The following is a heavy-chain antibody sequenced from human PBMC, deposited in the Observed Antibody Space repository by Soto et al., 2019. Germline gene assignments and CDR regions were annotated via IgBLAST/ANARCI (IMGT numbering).Heavy chain of an antibody. Sequence: SETLSLTCTVSGGSITSYYWSWVRQPAGKGLEWIGRIYHTGSINYNPSLQSRVTMSVDTSKNQVSLKLTSVTAADAAGYYCARDMRVFGGIDVWGQGTTVTVSS. CDR1: GGSITSYY. J-gene: IGHJ6*02. D-gene: IGHD3-3*01. CDR2: IYHTGSI. CDR3: ARDMRVFGGIDV. V-gene: IGHV4-4*07.